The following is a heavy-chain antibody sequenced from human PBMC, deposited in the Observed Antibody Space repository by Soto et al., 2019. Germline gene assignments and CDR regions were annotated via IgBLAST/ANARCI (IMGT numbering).Heavy chain of an antibody. Sequence: LSLTCAVYGGSFSGYYWSWIRQPPGKGLEWIGEINHSGRTNYNPSLKSRVTISVDRAKNQLSLKLNSVTAADTAVYYCAREVSLSIDYWGQGTLVTVSS. CDR1: GGSFSGYY. CDR3: AREVSLSIDY. V-gene: IGHV4-34*01. J-gene: IGHJ4*02. CDR2: INHSGRT. D-gene: IGHD3-16*02.